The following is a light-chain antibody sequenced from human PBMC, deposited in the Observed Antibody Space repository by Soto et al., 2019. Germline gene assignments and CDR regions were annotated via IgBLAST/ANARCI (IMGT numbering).Light chain of an antibody. Sequence: SALTQPRSVSGSPGQSVTISCTGTSSDVGGYNYVSWYQQHPGEAPKLMIYDVTKRPSGVPDRFSGSKSGNTASLTISGLQAEDETDYFCCSYAGNYSWVFGGGTKLTVL. V-gene: IGLV2-11*01. CDR1: SSDVGGYNY. CDR2: DVT. CDR3: CSYAGNYSWV. J-gene: IGLJ3*02.